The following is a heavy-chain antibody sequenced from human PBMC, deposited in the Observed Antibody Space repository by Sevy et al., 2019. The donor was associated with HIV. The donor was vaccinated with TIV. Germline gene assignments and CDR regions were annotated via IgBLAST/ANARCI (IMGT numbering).Heavy chain of an antibody. D-gene: IGHD2-8*01. CDR3: AKSPMARYYYYGMDV. Sequence: GGSLRLSCAASGFTLSSYAMSWVRQAPGKGLEWVSAISGSGGSTYYEDSVKGRFTISRDNSKKTLYLQMNSLRAEDTAVYYCAKSPMARYYYYGMDVWGQGTTVTVSS. J-gene: IGHJ6*02. V-gene: IGHV3-23*01. CDR1: GFTLSSYA. CDR2: ISGSGGST.